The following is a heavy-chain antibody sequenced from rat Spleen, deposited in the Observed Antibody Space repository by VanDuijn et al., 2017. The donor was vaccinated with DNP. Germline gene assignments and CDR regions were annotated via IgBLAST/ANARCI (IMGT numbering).Heavy chain of an antibody. J-gene: IGHJ2*01. V-gene: IGHV3-1*01. CDR2: ISFSGSP. CDR3: ASYYYDGYYAMDA. CDR1: GSSITSNY. Sequence: VQLKESGPGMVQPSQTLSLTCTVSGSSITSNYWGWIRQFPGNKMEYIGHISFSGSPNYNPSLKSRISITRDTSKNQFFLQLNSVTTEDTATYYCASYYYDGYYAMDAWGQGVMVTVSS. D-gene: IGHD1-12*03.